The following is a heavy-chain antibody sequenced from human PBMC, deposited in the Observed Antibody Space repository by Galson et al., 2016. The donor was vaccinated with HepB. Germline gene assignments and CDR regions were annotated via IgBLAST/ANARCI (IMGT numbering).Heavy chain of an antibody. D-gene: IGHD5-12*01. CDR1: GFAFSVYG. Sequence: CAASGFAFSVYGMTWVRQAPGKGLEWVSFISSHNSNIYYADSVNGRFTISRDNAYNSLYSQMNSLRVEDTAVYYCVRGAGGYAPHFDYWGQGTLVTVSS. J-gene: IGHJ4*02. CDR3: VRGAGGYAPHFDY. V-gene: IGHV3-21*01. CDR2: ISSHNSNI.